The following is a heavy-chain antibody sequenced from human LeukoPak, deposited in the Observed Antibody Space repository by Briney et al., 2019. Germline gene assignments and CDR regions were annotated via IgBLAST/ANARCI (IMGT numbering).Heavy chain of an antibody. CDR1: GFTFSSYW. CDR3: ARVRFGSGSSVYFDL. D-gene: IGHD3-10*01. J-gene: IGHJ4*02. V-gene: IGHV3-7*01. CDR2: IKHDGSVQ. Sequence: PGGSLRLSCAASGFTFSSYWMSWVRQAPGKGLEWVANIKHDGSVQYCVDSVKGRFTISRDNAKNSLYLQLNSLRAEDTAVYYCARVRFGSGSSVYFDLWGQGTLVTVSS.